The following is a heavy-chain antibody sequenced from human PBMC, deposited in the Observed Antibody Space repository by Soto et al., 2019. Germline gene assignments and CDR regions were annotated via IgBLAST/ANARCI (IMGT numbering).Heavy chain of an antibody. Sequence: WGSLRLSCSASVFTFSSYSMNWFRQAPGKGLEWVSYISSSSSTIYYADSVKGRFTISRDNAKNSLYLQMNSLRDEDTAVYYCARASWVAAAPDYWGQGALVTVSS. CDR1: VFTFSSYS. D-gene: IGHD6-13*01. V-gene: IGHV3-48*02. CDR2: ISSSSSTI. J-gene: IGHJ4*02. CDR3: ARASWVAAAPDY.